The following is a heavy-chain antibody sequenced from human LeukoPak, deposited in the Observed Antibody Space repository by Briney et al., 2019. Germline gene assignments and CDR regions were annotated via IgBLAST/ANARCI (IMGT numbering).Heavy chain of an antibody. J-gene: IGHJ6*03. V-gene: IGHV3-21*01. Sequence: GGSLRLSCAASGFTFSSYSMNWVRQAPGKGLEWVSSISSSSSYIYYADSVKGRFTISRDNAKNSLYLQMNSLRAEDTAVYYCAREGGALDTAMVHYYMDVWGKGTTVTVSS. CDR2: ISSSSSYI. D-gene: IGHD5-18*01. CDR3: AREGGALDTAMVHYYMDV. CDR1: GFTFSSYS.